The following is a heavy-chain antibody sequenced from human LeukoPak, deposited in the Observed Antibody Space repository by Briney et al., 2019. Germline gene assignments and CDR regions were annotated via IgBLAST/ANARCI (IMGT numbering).Heavy chain of an antibody. CDR3: ARDWGQWLGLLWYFDL. CDR2: ISYDGSNK. V-gene: IGHV3-30*04. CDR1: GFTFSSYA. Sequence: RGSLRLSCAASGFTFSSYAMHWVRQAPGKGLEWVAVISYDGSNKYYADSVKGRFTISRDNSKNTLYLQMNSLRAEDTAVYYCARDWGQWLGLLWYFDLWGRGTLVTVSS. D-gene: IGHD6-19*01. J-gene: IGHJ2*01.